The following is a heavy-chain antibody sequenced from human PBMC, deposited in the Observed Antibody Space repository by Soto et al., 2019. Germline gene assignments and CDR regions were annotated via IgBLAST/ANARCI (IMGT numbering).Heavy chain of an antibody. J-gene: IGHJ5*02. D-gene: IGHD6-6*01. CDR1: GFTFSSYS. CDR2: ISSSSSYI. Sequence: EVQLVESGGGLVKPGGSLRLSCAASGFTFSSYSMNWVRQAPGKGLEWVSSISSSSSYIYYADSVKGRFTISRDNAKNSLYMQMNRLSAEDTAVYYCARDGIIAARPDGWFDPWGQGTLVRVSS. V-gene: IGHV3-21*01. CDR3: ARDGIIAARPDGWFDP.